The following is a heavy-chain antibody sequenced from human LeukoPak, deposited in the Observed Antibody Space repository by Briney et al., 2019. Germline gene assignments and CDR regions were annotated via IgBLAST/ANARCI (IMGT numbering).Heavy chain of an antibody. CDR2: ISSSGFTI. V-gene: IGHV3-11*04. CDR1: GFTFSDYY. J-gene: IGHJ4*02. Sequence: GGSLRLSCAASGFTFSDYYMSWIRQAPGKGLEWVSYISSSGFTIYYADSVKGRFTISRDNAKNSLYLQMNSLRAEDTAVYYCARVRWGYSYGFGEDYFDYWGQGTLVTVSA. CDR3: ARVRWGYSYGFGEDYFDY. D-gene: IGHD5-18*01.